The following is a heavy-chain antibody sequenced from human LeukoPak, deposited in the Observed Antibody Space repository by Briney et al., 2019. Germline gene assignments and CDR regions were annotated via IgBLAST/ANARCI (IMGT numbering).Heavy chain of an antibody. CDR2: ITSSGNTT. Sequence: GGSLRLSCAASGFTFSFYAMSWVRQAPGKGLEWVAGITSSGNTTYYADPVKGRFTISRDNSKNTLYLQMNSLRAEDTAVYYCAKDLGVSSSSSEYWGQGTLVTVSS. CDR3: AKDLGVSSSSSEY. V-gene: IGHV3-23*01. D-gene: IGHD2-2*01. CDR1: GFTFSFYA. J-gene: IGHJ4*02.